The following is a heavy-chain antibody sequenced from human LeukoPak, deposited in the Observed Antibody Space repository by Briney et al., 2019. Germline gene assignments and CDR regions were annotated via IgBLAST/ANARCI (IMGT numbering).Heavy chain of an antibody. J-gene: IGHJ4*02. CDR1: GGSVSSYY. Sequence: SETLSLTCTVSGGSVSSYYWSWIRQPPWKGLEWIGYIYYSGSTNYNPSLKSPVTMSLDTSKNQFSLKLRSVTAADTAVDYCARGQRRDFWSNKIDYYFDYWGQGALVTVSS. CDR3: ARGQRRDFWSNKIDYYFDY. D-gene: IGHD3-3*01. CDR2: IYYSGST. V-gene: IGHV4-59*02.